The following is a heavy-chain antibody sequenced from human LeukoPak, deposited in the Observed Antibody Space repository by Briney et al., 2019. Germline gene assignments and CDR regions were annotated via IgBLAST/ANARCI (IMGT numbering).Heavy chain of an antibody. Sequence: GGSLRLSCAASGFIFSDHWMHWVRQAPGKGLVWLSRINNDGSSTIYADSVKGRFTFSRDNAENALFLEMSSLRVEDTAVYYCVRELNNFWSGHHSIFDSWGQGTLVTVSS. J-gene: IGHJ4*02. CDR2: INNDGSST. V-gene: IGHV3-74*01. CDR1: GFIFSDHW. D-gene: IGHD3-3*01. CDR3: VRELNNFWSGHHSIFDS.